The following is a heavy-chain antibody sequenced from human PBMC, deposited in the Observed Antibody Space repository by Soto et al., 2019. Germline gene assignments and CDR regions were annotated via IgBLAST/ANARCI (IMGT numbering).Heavy chain of an antibody. Sequence: PGGSLRLSCAASGFTFSSYSMNWVRQAPGKGLEWVSYISSSSSTIYYADSVKGRFTISRDNAKNSLYLQMNSLRDEDTAVYYCARDNSYYYGSGSYWDYYGMEVWGQGTTVTVSS. V-gene: IGHV3-48*02. D-gene: IGHD3-10*01. J-gene: IGHJ6*02. CDR2: ISSSSSTI. CDR3: ARDNSYYYGSGSYWDYYGMEV. CDR1: GFTFSSYS.